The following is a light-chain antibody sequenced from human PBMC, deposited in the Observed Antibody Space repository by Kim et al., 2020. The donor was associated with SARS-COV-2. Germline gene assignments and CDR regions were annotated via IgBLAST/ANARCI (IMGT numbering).Light chain of an antibody. J-gene: IGLJ2*01. CDR1: SSDVGGYHY. CDR2: DVS. Sequence: GQYIHIACTASSSDVGGYHYVSLYQQHPGKAPKLMIYDVSNRPSGVSNRFSGSKSCNTASLTISGLQAEDEADYYCSSYTSSSLVVFGGGTQLTVL. CDR3: SSYTSSSLVV. V-gene: IGLV2-14*03.